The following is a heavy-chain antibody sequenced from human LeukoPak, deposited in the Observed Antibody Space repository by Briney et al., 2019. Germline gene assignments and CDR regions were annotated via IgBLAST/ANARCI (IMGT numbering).Heavy chain of an antibody. CDR3: ARARKAAMDAFDI. V-gene: IGHV4-31*03. J-gene: IGHJ3*02. Sequence: SQTLSLTCTVSGGSISSGGYYWSWIRQHPGKGLEWIGYIYYSGSTYYNPSLKSRVTISVDTSKNQFSLKLSSVTAADTAVYYCARARKAAMDAFDIWGQGTMVTVSS. CDR2: IYYSGST. CDR1: GGSISSGGYY. D-gene: IGHD2-2*01.